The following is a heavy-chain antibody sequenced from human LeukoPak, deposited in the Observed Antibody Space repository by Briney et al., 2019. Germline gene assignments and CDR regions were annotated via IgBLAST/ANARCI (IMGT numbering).Heavy chain of an antibody. Sequence: GGSLRLSCAASGFTFSSYAMYWVRQAPGKGLEWVAVISDDGSNKYYADSVKGRFTISRGNSRNTLYLQMNSLRAEDTAVYYCARDGGGEKGSGAFDIWGQGTMVTVSS. D-gene: IGHD2-15*01. CDR1: GFTFSSYA. V-gene: IGHV3-30*04. CDR2: ISDDGSNK. CDR3: ARDGGGEKGSGAFDI. J-gene: IGHJ3*02.